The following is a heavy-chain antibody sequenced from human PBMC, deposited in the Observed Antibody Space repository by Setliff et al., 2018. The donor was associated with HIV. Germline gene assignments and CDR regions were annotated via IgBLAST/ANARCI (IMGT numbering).Heavy chain of an antibody. D-gene: IGHD2-15*01. Sequence: TSETLSLTCTVSGDSISSDAYYWSWIRQHPEKGLEWVGYISYSGGSYYNPSLKSRISISMDTSKNQFSLKLESVTAADTAVYYCARLNVEMFVVMAATPGWFGPWGQGILVTVSS. CDR1: GDSISSDAYY. V-gene: IGHV4-31*03. CDR2: ISYSGGS. CDR3: ARLNVEMFVVMAATPGWFGP. J-gene: IGHJ5*02.